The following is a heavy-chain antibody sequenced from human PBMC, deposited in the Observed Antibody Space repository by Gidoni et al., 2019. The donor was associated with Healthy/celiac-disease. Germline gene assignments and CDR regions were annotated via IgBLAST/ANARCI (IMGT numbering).Heavy chain of an antibody. J-gene: IGHJ4*02. CDR3: ALSIVGATTGQDY. CDR2: IDWDEDK. V-gene: IGHV2-70*04. Sequence: QVTLKESGPALVKPTQTLTLTCTFSGFSLSTSGMRVSWIRQPPGKALEWLARIDWDEDKFYSTSLKTRLTISKDTSKNQVVLTMTNMDPVDTATYYCALSIVGATTGQDYWGQGTLVTVSS. CDR1: GFSLSTSGMR. D-gene: IGHD1-26*01.